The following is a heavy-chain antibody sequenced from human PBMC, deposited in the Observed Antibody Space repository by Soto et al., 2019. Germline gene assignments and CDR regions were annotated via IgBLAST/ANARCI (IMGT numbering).Heavy chain of an antibody. D-gene: IGHD1-1*01. J-gene: IGHJ4*02. CDR3: ARGRYGDY. CDR1: GYDFTTYG. Sequence: QVHLVQSGAEVKKPGASVKVSCKGSGYDFTTYGITWVRQAPGQGLEWMAWISAHNGNTDYAQKLQGRVTVTRDISTSTAYMDLRSLRSDDTAMYYCARGRYGDYWGQGALVTVSS. CDR2: ISAHNGNT. V-gene: IGHV1-18*01.